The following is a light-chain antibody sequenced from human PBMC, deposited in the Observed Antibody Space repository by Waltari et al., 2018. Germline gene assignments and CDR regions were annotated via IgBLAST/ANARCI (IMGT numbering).Light chain of an antibody. J-gene: IGKJ1*01. Sequence: EIVLTHSPATLSLSPGERATLSCRASQNVSSYLAWYQQKPGQAPRLLIYDASNRATGIPARFSGSGSGTDFTLTISSLEPEDFAVYYCQQRSNWPWTFGQGTKVEIK. CDR2: DAS. V-gene: IGKV3-11*01. CDR3: QQRSNWPWT. CDR1: QNVSSY.